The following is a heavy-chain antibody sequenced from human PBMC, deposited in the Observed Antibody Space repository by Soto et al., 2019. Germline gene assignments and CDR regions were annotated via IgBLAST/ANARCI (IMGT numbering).Heavy chain of an antibody. Sequence: SVKVACKATGGTFSSYAISWVRQAPGQGLEWMGGIIPIFGTANYAQKFQGRVTITADESTSTAYMELSSLRSEDTAVYYCAREKEGVVPASTYPADYYGMDVWSQGTTVTVSS. J-gene: IGHJ6*02. D-gene: IGHD2-2*01. CDR2: IIPIFGTA. CDR1: GGTFSSYA. CDR3: AREKEGVVPASTYPADYYGMDV. V-gene: IGHV1-69*13.